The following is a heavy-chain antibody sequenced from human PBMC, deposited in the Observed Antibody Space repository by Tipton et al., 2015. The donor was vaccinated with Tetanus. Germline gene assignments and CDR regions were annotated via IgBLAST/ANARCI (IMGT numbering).Heavy chain of an antibody. Sequence: GSLRLSCEVSGFIFSSYTMNWARQAPGKGLEWVSSISSTSSYIYYADSLKGRFTISRDNAKSSFYLQMNSLRAEDTAVYFCAGGSALDYWGPGTLVTVSS. D-gene: IGHD6-25*01. CDR3: AGGSALDY. V-gene: IGHV3-21*06. J-gene: IGHJ4*02. CDR1: GFIFSSYT. CDR2: ISSTSSYI.